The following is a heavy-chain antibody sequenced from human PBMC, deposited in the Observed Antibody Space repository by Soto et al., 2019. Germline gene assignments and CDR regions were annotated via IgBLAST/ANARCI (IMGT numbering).Heavy chain of an antibody. CDR1: GFTFSSYA. D-gene: IGHD2-21*02. V-gene: IGHV3-23*01. Sequence: GSLRLSCAASGFTFSSYAMSWVRQAPGQGLEWVSAISVSGGSTYYADPAKGRFTISRDNSKNKLYLQMNSLRAEDTAVYYCAKFYTGGGDYGEFFQHWGQGTLVTVSS. J-gene: IGHJ1*01. CDR2: ISVSGGST. CDR3: AKFYTGGGDYGEFFQH.